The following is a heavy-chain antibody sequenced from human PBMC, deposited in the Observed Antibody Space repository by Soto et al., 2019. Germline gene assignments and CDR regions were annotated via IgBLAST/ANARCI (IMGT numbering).Heavy chain of an antibody. D-gene: IGHD2-15*01. J-gene: IGHJ6*03. CDR3: ARDRSDCSGGSCYSSDYYYYMDV. V-gene: IGHV1-69*08. CDR2: IIPILGIA. Sequence: QVQLVQSGAEVKKPGSSVKVSCKASGGTFSSYTISWVRQAHGQGLEWMGRIIPILGIANYAQKFQGRVTITADKSTSTAYMELSSLRSEDTAVYYCARDRSDCSGGSCYSSDYYYYMDVWGKGTTVTVSS. CDR1: GGTFSSYT.